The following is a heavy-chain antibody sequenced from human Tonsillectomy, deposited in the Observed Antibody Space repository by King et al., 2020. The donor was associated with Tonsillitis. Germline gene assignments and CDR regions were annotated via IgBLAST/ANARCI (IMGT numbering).Heavy chain of an antibody. V-gene: IGHV4-30-4*01. CDR1: GGSISSGDYY. Sequence: QLQESGPGLVKPSQTLSLTCTVSGGSISSGDYYWNWIRQPPGKGLEWIGYIYYSGSGSTYYNPSLKRRVTISVDTSKNQFSLYLSSVTAADTAVYYCARETPNDYGDYGDWFDPWGQGTLVTVSS. D-gene: IGHD4-17*01. J-gene: IGHJ5*02. CDR2: IYYSGSGST. CDR3: ARETPNDYGDYGDWFDP.